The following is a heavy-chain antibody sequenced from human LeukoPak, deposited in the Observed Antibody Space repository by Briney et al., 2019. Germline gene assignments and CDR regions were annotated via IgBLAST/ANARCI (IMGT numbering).Heavy chain of an antibody. V-gene: IGHV1-8*01. CDR3: AGGAPAYYYGEDAFDI. Sequence: ASVKVSCRASGYTFTSYDINWVRQATGQGLEWMGWMNHNSGNTGYAQKFQGRVTMTRNTSISTAYMELSSLRSEDTAVYYCAGGAPAYYYGEDAFDIWGQGTMVTVSS. CDR1: GYTFTSYD. J-gene: IGHJ3*02. CDR2: MNHNSGNT. D-gene: IGHD3-10*01.